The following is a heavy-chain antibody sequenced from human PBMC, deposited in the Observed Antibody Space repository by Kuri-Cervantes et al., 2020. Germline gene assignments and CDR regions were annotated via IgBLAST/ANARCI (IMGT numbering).Heavy chain of an antibody. V-gene: IGHV3-13*01. D-gene: IGHD3-3*01. J-gene: IGHJ6*02. Sequence: GGSLRLSCAASGFTFSSYDMHWVRQATGKGLEWVSAIGTAGDTYYPGSVKGRFTISRDNSKNTLYLQVNSLRAEDTAVYYCARVSDYDFWSFKDGMDVWGPGSTVPVSS. CDR1: GFTFSSYD. CDR3: ARVSDYDFWSFKDGMDV. CDR2: IGTAGDT.